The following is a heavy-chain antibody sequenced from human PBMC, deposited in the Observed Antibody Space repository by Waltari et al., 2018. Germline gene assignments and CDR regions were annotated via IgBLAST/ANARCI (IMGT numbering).Heavy chain of an antibody. CDR1: GGSISSHY. D-gene: IGHD3-10*01. Sequence: QVQLQESGPGLVKPSETLSLTCTVSGGSISSHYWSWIRQPPGKGLEWIGYIYYSGSTNYNPSLKSRVTISVDTSKNQFSLKLSSVTAADTAVYYCARSVLLWFGELPYYYMDVWGKGTTVTVSS. CDR3: ARSVLLWFGELPYYYMDV. V-gene: IGHV4-59*11. J-gene: IGHJ6*03. CDR2: IYYSGST.